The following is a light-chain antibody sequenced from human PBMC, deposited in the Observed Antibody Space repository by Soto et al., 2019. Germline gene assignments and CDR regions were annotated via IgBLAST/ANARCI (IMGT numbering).Light chain of an antibody. CDR3: QQYNIYPWT. V-gene: IGKV1-5*01. CDR1: QSISSW. Sequence: DIRMTQSPSTLSASVGDSVTITCRASQSISSWLAWYQQRPGKAPKVLIYDASSLQSGVPSRFSGSGSGTEFTLTISSLQPDDFATYYCQQYNIYPWTFGQGTEVEIK. CDR2: DAS. J-gene: IGKJ1*01.